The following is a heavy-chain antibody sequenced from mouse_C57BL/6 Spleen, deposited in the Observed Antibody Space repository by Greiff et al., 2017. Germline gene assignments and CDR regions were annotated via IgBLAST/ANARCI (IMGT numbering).Heavy chain of an antibody. Sequence: QVQLQQPGAELVMPGASVKLSCKASGYTFTSYWMHWVKQRPGQGLEWIGEIDPSDSYTNYNQKFKGKSTLTVDKSSSTAYMQLSSLTSEDSAVYYCARGLITTVDWYFEVWGTGTTVTVSS. J-gene: IGHJ1*03. D-gene: IGHD1-1*01. CDR2: IDPSDSYT. CDR1: GYTFTSYW. V-gene: IGHV1-69*01. CDR3: ARGLITTVDWYFEV.